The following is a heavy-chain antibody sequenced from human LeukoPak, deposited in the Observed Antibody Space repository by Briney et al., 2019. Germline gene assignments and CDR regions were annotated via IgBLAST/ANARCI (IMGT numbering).Heavy chain of an antibody. CDR1: GFTFSSYS. J-gene: IGHJ4*02. CDR2: ISSSSSTI. Sequence: GGSLRLSCVACGFTFSSYSMNWVRQAPGKGLEWVSYISSSSSTIYYADSVKGRFTISRDNAKNSLYLQMNSLRAEDTAVYYCARELYYYGSGSSYWGQGTLVTVSS. V-gene: IGHV3-48*01. D-gene: IGHD3-10*01. CDR3: ARELYYYGSGSSY.